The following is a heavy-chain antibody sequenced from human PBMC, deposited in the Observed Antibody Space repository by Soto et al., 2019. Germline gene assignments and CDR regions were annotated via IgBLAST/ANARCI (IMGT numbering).Heavy chain of an antibody. J-gene: IGHJ4*02. CDR2: ISYSGST. Sequence: WTWIRQHPGQGLEWIGFISYSGSTYYSSSLKGRVALSADTSKNQFSLKLNSVTAADTAVYYCTRGDYWGQGTLVTVSS. V-gene: IGHV4-31*02. CDR3: TRGDY.